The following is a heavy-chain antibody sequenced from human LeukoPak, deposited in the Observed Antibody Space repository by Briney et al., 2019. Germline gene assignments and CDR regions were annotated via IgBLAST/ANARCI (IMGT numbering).Heavy chain of an antibody. CDR2: INHSGST. V-gene: IGHV4-34*01. CDR1: GGSFSGYY. CDR3: ARMAIAVAGDY. D-gene: IGHD6-19*01. J-gene: IGHJ4*02. Sequence: PSETLSLTCAVYGGSFSGYYWSWIRQPPGKGLEWIGEINHSGSTNYNPSLKSRVTISVDTSKNQFSLKLSSVTAADTAVYYCARMAIAVAGDYWGQGTLVTVSS.